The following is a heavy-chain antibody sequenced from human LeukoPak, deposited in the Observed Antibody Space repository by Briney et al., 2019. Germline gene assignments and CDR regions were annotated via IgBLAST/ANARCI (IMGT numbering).Heavy chain of an antibody. D-gene: IGHD3-22*01. J-gene: IGHJ1*01. CDR1: GFTVSSNY. V-gene: IGHV3-53*01. CDR3: AKEEGYYYDSGGYYVEYFQH. CDR2: IYSGGST. Sequence: GGSLRLSCAASGFTVSSNYMSWFRQAPGKGLEWASIIYSGGSTYYADSVKGRFTFSRDNSKNTLYLQMNSLRAEDTAVYYCAKEEGYYYDSGGYYVEYFQHWGQGTLVTVSS.